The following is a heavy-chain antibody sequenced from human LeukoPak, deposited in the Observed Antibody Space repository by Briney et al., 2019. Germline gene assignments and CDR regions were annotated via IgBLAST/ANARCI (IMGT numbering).Heavy chain of an antibody. CDR1: GFTFSSYS. V-gene: IGHV3-21*01. D-gene: IGHD2-2*01. CDR3: ARGTDYCSSTSCPGDY. J-gene: IGHJ4*02. CDR2: ISSSSSYI. Sequence: GGSLRLSXAASGFTFSSYSMNWVRQAPGKGLEWVSSISSSSSYIYYADSVKGRFTISRDTAKNSLYLQMNSLRAEDTAVYYCARGTDYCSSTSCPGDYWGQGTLVTVSS.